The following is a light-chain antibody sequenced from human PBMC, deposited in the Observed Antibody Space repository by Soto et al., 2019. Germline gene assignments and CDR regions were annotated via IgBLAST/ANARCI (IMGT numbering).Light chain of an antibody. CDR3: QQYGSSPMYT. J-gene: IGKJ2*01. CDR2: GAS. V-gene: IGKV3-20*01. CDR1: QSVSSTF. Sequence: EIVLTQSPGTLSLSPGERATLSCRASQSVSSTFLAWYQQKPGQAPRPLIHGASTRATGIPDRFSGSGSGTDFTLTISRLKPEDFAVYYCQQYGSSPMYTFGQGTRLEIK.